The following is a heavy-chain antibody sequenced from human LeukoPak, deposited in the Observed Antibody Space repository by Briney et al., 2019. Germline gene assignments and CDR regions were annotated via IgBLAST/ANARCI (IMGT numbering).Heavy chain of an antibody. D-gene: IGHD3-3*01. CDR3: ARVATIFGVVFDY. J-gene: IGHJ4*02. CDR1: GGSFSGYY. V-gene: IGHV4-34*01. Sequence: PSETLSLTCAVYGGSFSGYYWSWIRQPPGKGLEWIGEINHSGSTNYNPSLKSRVTISVDRSKNQFSLKLSFVTAADTAVYYCARVATIFGVVFDYWGQGTLVTVSS. CDR2: INHSGST.